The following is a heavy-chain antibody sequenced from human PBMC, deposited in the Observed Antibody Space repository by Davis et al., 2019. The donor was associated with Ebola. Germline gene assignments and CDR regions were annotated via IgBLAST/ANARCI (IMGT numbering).Heavy chain of an antibody. V-gene: IGHV3-64D*08. CDR2: ISSNGGST. CDR3: VAEDIVVVVAATIDAFDI. CDR1: GFTFSSYA. D-gene: IGHD2-15*01. Sequence: GALRLSCSASGFTFSSYAMHWVRQAPGKGLEYVSAISSNGGSTYYADSVKGRFTIFRDNSKNTLYLQMSSLRAEDTAVYYCVAEDIVVVVAATIDAFDIWGQGTMVTVSS. J-gene: IGHJ3*02.